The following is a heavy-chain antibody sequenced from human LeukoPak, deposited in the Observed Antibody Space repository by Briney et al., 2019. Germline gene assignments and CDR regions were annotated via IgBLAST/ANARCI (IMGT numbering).Heavy chain of an antibody. CDR2: IRSKGFGGTT. J-gene: IGHJ4*02. Sequence: GGSLRLSCIASGFTFGDYAMSWFRQAPGKGLEWVGFIRSKGFGGTTDYAASVKGRFTISRDDSKNIASLQMNSLKAEDAAVYYCARSKLLDFWGQGNWVTVSS. CDR1: GFTFGDYA. V-gene: IGHV3-49*03. D-gene: IGHD3-10*01. CDR3: ARSKLLDF.